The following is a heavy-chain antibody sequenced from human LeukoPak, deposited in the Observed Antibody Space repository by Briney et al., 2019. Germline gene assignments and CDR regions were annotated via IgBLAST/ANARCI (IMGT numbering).Heavy chain of an antibody. CDR1: GYTFTGYY. CDR3: APLYCSGGSCHFDY. Sequence: ASVKVSCKASGYTFTGYYMHWVRQAPGQGLEWMGWINPNSGGTNYAQKFQGRVTMTRDTSISTAYMELSRLRSDDTAVYYCAPLYCSGGSCHFDYWGQGTLVTVSS. CDR2: INPNSGGT. V-gene: IGHV1-2*02. D-gene: IGHD2-15*01. J-gene: IGHJ4*02.